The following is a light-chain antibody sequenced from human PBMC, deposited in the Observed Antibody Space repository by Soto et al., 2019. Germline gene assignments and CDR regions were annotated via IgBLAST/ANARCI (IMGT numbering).Light chain of an antibody. J-gene: IGKJ1*01. CDR1: QSISSW. CDR2: KAS. Sequence: DIQMTQSPSTLSASVGDIVTITCRASQSISSWLAWYQQKPGKAPKLLIYKASTLESGVPSRFRGSGSGTEFTLTISSLQPDDFATYSCQQYNSDPPWTFGQGTKVEIK. V-gene: IGKV1-5*03. CDR3: QQYNSDPPWT.